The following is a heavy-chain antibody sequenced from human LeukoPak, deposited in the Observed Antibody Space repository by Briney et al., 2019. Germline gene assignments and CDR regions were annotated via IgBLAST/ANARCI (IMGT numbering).Heavy chain of an antibody. CDR2: NSGST. CDR3: ARRLPYYYYMDV. V-gene: IGHV4-39*01. CDR1: GGSISSSSYY. J-gene: IGHJ6*03. Sequence: SETLSLTCTVSGGSISSSSYYWGWIRQPPGKGLEWIGSNSGSTYYDPSLKSRVTISVDTSKNQFSLKLSSVTAADTAVYYCARRLPYYYYMDVWGKGTTVTVSS.